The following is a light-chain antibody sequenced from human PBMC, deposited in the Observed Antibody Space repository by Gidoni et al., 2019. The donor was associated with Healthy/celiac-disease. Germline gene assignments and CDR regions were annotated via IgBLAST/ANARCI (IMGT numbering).Light chain of an antibody. CDR3: QQRSNWRNT. CDR2: DAS. J-gene: IGKJ2*01. Sequence: IVLTQSPATLSLSPGERATLSCRASQGVSSYLAWYQQKPGQAPRLLIYDASNRATGIPARFSGSGPGTDFTLTISILELEDFAVYYCQQRSNWRNTFGQGTKLEIK. V-gene: IGKV3D-11*01. CDR1: QGVSSY.